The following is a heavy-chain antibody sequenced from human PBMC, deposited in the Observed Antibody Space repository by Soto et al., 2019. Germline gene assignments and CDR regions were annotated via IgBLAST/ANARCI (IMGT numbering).Heavy chain of an antibody. D-gene: IGHD4-17*01. CDR3: ARDGSPYGEPHDAFDI. Sequence: GGSLRLSCAASGFTFSDYSLHWVRQAPGKGLQWVALISYDGNNKDFADSVNGRFSISRDNSRNTLYLQLNSLRLEDTAMYYCARDGSPYGEPHDAFDIWGQGTLVTVSS. J-gene: IGHJ3*02. V-gene: IGHV3-30-3*01. CDR2: ISYDGNNK. CDR1: GFTFSDYS.